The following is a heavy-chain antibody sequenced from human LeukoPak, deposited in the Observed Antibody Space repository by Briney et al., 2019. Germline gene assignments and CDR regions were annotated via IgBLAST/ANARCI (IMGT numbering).Heavy chain of an antibody. CDR1: GGSISSYY. CDR3: ARRIGWFDP. J-gene: IGHJ5*02. CDR2: IYYSGST. V-gene: IGHV4-59*08. Sequence: SETLSLTCTVSGGSISSYYWSWIRQPPATGLEWIGYIYYSGSTNYNPSLKSRVTISVDTSKNQFSLKLSSVTAADTAVYYCARRIGWFDPWGQGTLVTVSS. D-gene: IGHD2-15*01.